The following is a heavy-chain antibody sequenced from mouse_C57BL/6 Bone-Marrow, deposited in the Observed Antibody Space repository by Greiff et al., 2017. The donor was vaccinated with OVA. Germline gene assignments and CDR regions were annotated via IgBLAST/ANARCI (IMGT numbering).Heavy chain of an antibody. D-gene: IGHD1-1*01. V-gene: IGHV5-12*01. CDR1: GFTFSDYY. CDR3: ARHNYYYGSMDY. CDR2: ISNGGGST. J-gene: IGHJ4*01. Sequence: EVKVEESGGGLVQPGGSLKLSCAASGFTFSDYYMYWVRQTPEKRLVWVAYISNGGGSTYYPDTVKGRFTISRDNAKNTLYLQMSRLKSEDTAMYYCARHNYYYGSMDYWGQGTSVTVSS.